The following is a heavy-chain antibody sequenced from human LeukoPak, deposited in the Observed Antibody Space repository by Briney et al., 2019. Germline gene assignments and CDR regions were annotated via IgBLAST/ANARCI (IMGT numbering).Heavy chain of an antibody. CDR1: GYTFTSYY. Sequence: ASVKVSCKASGYTFTSYYMHWVRQAPGQGLEWMGIINPSGRSTSYAQKFQGRVTMTRDTSTSTVYMELSSLRSEDTAVYYCARDTGIAVAGSYWFDPWGQGTLVTVSS. CDR3: ARDTGIAVAGSYWFDP. D-gene: IGHD6-19*01. CDR2: INPSGRST. V-gene: IGHV1-46*01. J-gene: IGHJ5*02.